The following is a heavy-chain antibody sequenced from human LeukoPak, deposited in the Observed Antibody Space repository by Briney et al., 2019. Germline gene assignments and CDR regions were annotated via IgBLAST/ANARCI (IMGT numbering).Heavy chain of an antibody. Sequence: ASVTVSFTVSGYTPTELSMHWVRQAPGKGLEWMGGFDPEDGERIYAQKFQGRVTRTEDTSTDTAYMELSSLRSEDTALYYCAASVAAAGTNGMDVWGQGTTVTVSS. CDR3: AASVAAAGTNGMDV. V-gene: IGHV1-24*01. D-gene: IGHD6-13*01. J-gene: IGHJ6*02. CDR1: GYTPTELS. CDR2: FDPEDGER.